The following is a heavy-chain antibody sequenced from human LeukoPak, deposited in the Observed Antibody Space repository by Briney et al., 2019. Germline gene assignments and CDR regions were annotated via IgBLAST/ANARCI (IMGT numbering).Heavy chain of an antibody. Sequence: SETLSLTCTVSGGSISSYYWSWIRQPPGKGLEWIGYIYYSGSTNYNPSLKSRVTISVDTSKNQFSLKLSSVTGTDTAVYYCARENAGYWGQGTQVTVSS. CDR2: IYYSGST. D-gene: IGHD2-8*01. J-gene: IGHJ4*02. CDR3: ARENAGY. CDR1: GGSISSYY. V-gene: IGHV4-59*12.